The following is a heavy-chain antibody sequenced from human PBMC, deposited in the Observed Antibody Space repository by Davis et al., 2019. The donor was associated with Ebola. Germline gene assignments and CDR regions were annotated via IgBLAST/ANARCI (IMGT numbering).Heavy chain of an antibody. CDR1: GGTFSSYA. D-gene: IGHD2-2*01. CDR2: IIPMFGTA. CDR3: ARGFAGGVTLCTSTSCYGNYFDY. J-gene: IGHJ4*02. V-gene: IGHV1-69*13. Sequence: SVKVSCKASGGTFSSYAISWVRQAPGQGLEWMGGIIPMFGTANYAQKFQGRVTITADELTSTTYMELSNLRSEDTAVYYCARGFAGGVTLCTSTSCYGNYFDYWGQGTLVTVSS.